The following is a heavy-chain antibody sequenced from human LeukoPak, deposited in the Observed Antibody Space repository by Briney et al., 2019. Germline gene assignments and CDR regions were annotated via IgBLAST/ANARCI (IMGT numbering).Heavy chain of an antibody. J-gene: IGHJ5*02. V-gene: IGHV1-2*02. CDR3: PRHLRSSWYEVDKWFDP. CDR1: GYTFTGYY. Sequence: ASVKVSCKASGYTFTGYYMHWVRQAPGQGLEWMGCINPNSGGTNYAQTFQGRVTMTRDTAISTAYMELSSLRSDDTDGYYCPRHLRSSWYEVDKWFDPWGQGTLVTVSS. D-gene: IGHD6-13*01. CDR2: INPNSGGT.